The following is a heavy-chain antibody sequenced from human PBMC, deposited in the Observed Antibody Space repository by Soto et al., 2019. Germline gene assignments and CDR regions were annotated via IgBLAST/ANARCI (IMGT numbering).Heavy chain of an antibody. CDR2: INPGNGDT. J-gene: IGHJ6*02. D-gene: IGHD2-2*01. CDR1: GYSFTKYG. CDR3: ARTDCSSTSCYNYYYYGMDV. V-gene: IGHV1-3*01. Sequence: ASVKVSCKTSGYSFTKYGLHWVRQAPGQRLEWMGWINPGNGDTKYSQKFQGRVTITRDTSATAAYMELSSLRSEDSAVFYCARTDCSSTSCYNYYYYGMDVWGQGTTVTVSS.